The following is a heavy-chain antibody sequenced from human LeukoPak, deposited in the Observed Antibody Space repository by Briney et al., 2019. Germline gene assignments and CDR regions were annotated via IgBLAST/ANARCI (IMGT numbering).Heavy chain of an antibody. CDR2: IYYSGST. CDR1: GGSISSGGYY. Sequence: SETLSLTCTVSGGSISSGGYYWSWIRQHPGKGLEWIGYIYYSGSTYYNPSLKSRVTISVDTSKNQFSLKLSSVTAADTAVYYCARDYSYGYVGAFDIWGQGTMVTVSS. CDR3: ARDYSYGYVGAFDI. J-gene: IGHJ3*02. D-gene: IGHD5-18*01. V-gene: IGHV4-31*03.